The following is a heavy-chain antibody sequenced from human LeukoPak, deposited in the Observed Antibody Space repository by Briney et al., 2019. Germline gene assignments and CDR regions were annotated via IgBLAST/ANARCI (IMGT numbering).Heavy chain of an antibody. CDR3: ATGYSSGWHPPGHAFDI. CDR2: INPNSGGT. D-gene: IGHD6-19*01. CDR1: GYTFTGYY. Sequence: ASVKVSCKASGYTFTGYYMHWVRQAPGQGVERMGWINPNSGGTNYAQKFQGRVTMARDTSISTAYMELSRLRSDDTAVYYCATGYSSGWHPPGHAFDIWGQGTMVTVSS. V-gene: IGHV1-2*02. J-gene: IGHJ3*02.